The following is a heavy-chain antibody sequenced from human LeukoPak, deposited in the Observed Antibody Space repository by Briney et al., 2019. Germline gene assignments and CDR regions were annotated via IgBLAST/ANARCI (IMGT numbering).Heavy chain of an antibody. D-gene: IGHD6-19*01. CDR3: ARHSSGWYNWFDP. CDR2: IYYSGST. V-gene: IGHV4-39*07. Sequence: PSETLSLTCTVSGGSISSSSYYWGWIRQPPGKGLGWTGSIYYSGSTYYNPSLKSRVTISVDTSKNQFSLKLSSVAAADTAVYYCARHSSGWYNWFDPWGQGTLVTVSS. CDR1: GGSISSSSYY. J-gene: IGHJ5*02.